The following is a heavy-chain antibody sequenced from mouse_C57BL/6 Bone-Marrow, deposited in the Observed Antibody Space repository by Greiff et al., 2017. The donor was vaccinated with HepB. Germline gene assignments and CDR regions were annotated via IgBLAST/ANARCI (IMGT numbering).Heavy chain of an antibody. CDR3: ARSPLYYGSSYCFDY. CDR2: ISYSGNT. CDR1: GYSITSDY. J-gene: IGHJ2*01. Sequence: EVQLQQSGPGLAKPSQTLSLTCSVTGYSITSDYWNWLRKFPGNKLEYMGYISYSGNTYYNPSLKSRISITRDTSKNQYYLQLNSVTTEDTATYYCARSPLYYGSSYCFDYWGQGTTRTVTS. D-gene: IGHD1-1*01. V-gene: IGHV3-8*01.